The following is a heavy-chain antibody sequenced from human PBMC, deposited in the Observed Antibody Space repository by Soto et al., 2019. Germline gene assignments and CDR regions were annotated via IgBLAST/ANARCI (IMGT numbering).Heavy chain of an antibody. J-gene: IGHJ4*02. Sequence: GGSLRLSCAASGFTFSSYGMHWVRQAPGKGLEWVAVIWYDGSNKYYADSVKGRFTISRDNSKNTLYLQMNSLRAEDTAVYYCARDFPYCSGGSCSRILNYWGQGTLVTVSS. CDR2: IWYDGSNK. CDR1: GFTFSSYG. CDR3: ARDFPYCSGGSCSRILNY. D-gene: IGHD2-15*01. V-gene: IGHV3-33*01.